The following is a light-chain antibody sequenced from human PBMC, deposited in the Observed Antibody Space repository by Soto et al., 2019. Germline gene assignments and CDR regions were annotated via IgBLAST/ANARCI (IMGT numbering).Light chain of an antibody. CDR1: QSVGSY. Sequence: EIVLTQSPATLSLSPGERATLSCRASQSVGSYSAWYQQNPGQAPRLLIYDASNWPTGIPARFSSSESGTDFNLTVRSLDHDDFAVYCFQERGNWAVTVGQGARLDIK. J-gene: IGKJ1*01. CDR2: DAS. CDR3: QERGNWAVT. V-gene: IGKV3-11*01.